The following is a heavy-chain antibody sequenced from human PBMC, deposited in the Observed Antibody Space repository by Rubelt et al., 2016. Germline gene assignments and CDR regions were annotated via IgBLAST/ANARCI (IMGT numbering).Heavy chain of an antibody. J-gene: IGHJ5*02. D-gene: IGHD6-13*01. CDR1: GGTFSSYA. CDR3: AREQQLVGGWFDP. V-gene: IGHV1-69*01. CDR2: NIPIFGTA. Sequence: QVQLVQSGAEVKKPGSSVKVSCKASGGTFSSYAISWVRQAPGQGLEWMGGNIPIFGTANYEQKFQGRVTIPADESTSTAYMELSSLRSEDTAVYYCAREQQLVGGWFDPWGQGTLVTVSS.